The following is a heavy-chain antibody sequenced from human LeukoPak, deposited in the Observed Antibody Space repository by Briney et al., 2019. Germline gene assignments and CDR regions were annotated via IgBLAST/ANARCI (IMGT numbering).Heavy chain of an antibody. J-gene: IGHJ4*02. CDR2: IYYSGST. D-gene: IGHD6-13*01. V-gene: IGHV4-59*08. CDR1: GGSISSYY. CDR3: ARGLWYSSSRDY. Sequence: SETLSLTCTVSGGSISSYYWSWIRQPPGKGLEWIGYIYYSGSTNYNPSLKSRVTISVDTSKNQFSLKLSSVTAADTAVYYCARGLWYSSSRDYWGQGTLVTVSS.